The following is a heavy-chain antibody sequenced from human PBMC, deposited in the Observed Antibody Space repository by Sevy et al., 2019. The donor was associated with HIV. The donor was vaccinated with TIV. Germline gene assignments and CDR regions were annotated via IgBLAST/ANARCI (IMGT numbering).Heavy chain of an antibody. CDR2: ISTYIGNT. J-gene: IGHJ5*02. D-gene: IGHD2-15*01. Sequence: ASVKVSCKTSGYTFTSYVISWVRQAPGQGLEWMGWISTYIGNTNYAEKFQGRVTMTTDTSTSTAYMELGSLRSDDTAGYYCARLGKDSWDRGGYDKWIDIWGQGTLVTVSS. CDR1: GYTFTSYV. CDR3: ARLGKDSWDRGGYDKWIDI. V-gene: IGHV1-18*01.